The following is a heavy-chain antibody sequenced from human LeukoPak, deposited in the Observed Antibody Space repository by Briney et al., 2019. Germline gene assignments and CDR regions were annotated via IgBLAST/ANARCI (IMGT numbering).Heavy chain of an antibody. CDR1: GGSISSYY. Sequence: SETLSLTCTVSGGSISSYYWSWIRQPPGKGLEWIGYIYYSGSTNYNPSLKSRVTISVDTSKNQFSLKLSSVTAADTAVYYCARGWEKLGPNWFDPWGQGTLVTVSS. CDR2: IYYSGST. D-gene: IGHD7-27*01. CDR3: ARGWEKLGPNWFDP. J-gene: IGHJ5*02. V-gene: IGHV4-59*01.